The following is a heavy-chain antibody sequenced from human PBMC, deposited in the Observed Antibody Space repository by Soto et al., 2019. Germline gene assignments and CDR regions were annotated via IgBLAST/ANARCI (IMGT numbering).Heavy chain of an antibody. CDR1: GFTFSSYG. D-gene: IGHD3-10*01. J-gene: IGHJ5*02. CDR3: AKDPLYGSGSPPRGP. V-gene: IGHV3-30*18. CDR2: ISYDGSNK. Sequence: GGSLRLSCAASGFTFSSYGMHWVRQAPGKGLEWVAVISYDGSNKYYADSVKGRFTISRDNSKNTLYLQMNSLRAEDTAVYYCAKDPLYGSGSPPRGPWGQGT.